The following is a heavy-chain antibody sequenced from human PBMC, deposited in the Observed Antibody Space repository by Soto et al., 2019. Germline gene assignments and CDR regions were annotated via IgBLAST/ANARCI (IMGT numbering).Heavy chain of an antibody. J-gene: IGHJ4*02. D-gene: IGHD1-26*01. CDR3: ARVLGLLGATGHFDY. CDR2: ITSSSSTM. Sequence: DVQLVESGGGLVQPGGSLRLSCAASGFTFSIYSMTWVRQAPGKGLEWISYITSSSSTMYDADSVKGRFTISRDNAKNSLYLQMNSLRHDDTAVYYCARVLGLLGATGHFDYWGQGSLVTVSS. CDR1: GFTFSIYS. V-gene: IGHV3-48*02.